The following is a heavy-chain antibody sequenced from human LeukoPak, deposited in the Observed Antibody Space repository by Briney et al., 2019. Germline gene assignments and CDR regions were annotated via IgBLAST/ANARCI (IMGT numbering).Heavy chain of an antibody. J-gene: IGHJ4*02. CDR2: ISGDGGST. D-gene: IGHD4-11*01. V-gene: IGHV3-23*01. Sequence: GGSLRLSCTASGFTFSSFAMSWVRQAPGTGLEWVSAISGDGGSTYYADSVKGRFTISRDNSKNTLYLQMNSLRAEDTAVYYCAKDLQPPRDYWGQGTLVTVSS. CDR3: AKDLQPPRDY. CDR1: GFTFSSFA.